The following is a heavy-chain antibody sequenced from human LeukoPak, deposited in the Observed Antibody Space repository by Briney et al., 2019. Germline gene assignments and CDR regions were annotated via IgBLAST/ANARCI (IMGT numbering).Heavy chain of an antibody. V-gene: IGHV3-48*02. CDR1: GFTFSTHS. Sequence: GGSLRLSCSAFGFTFSTHSMNWARQAPGKALVWVSYICRISTTIPYSYSGSGRFTISCVNATSSLYPQLNRLLHDDTAAYYCARDREQLSDWGQGPLVTVSS. J-gene: IGHJ4*02. CDR2: ICRISTTI. D-gene: IGHD6-6*01. CDR3: ARDREQLSD.